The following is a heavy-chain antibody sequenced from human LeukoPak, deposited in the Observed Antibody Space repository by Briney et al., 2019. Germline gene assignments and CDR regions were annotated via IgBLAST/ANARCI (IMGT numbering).Heavy chain of an antibody. D-gene: IGHD1-26*01. CDR2: IIPILGIA. CDR1: GGTFSSYT. CDR3: ASLVSGSLLDY. J-gene: IGHJ4*02. V-gene: IGHV1-69*02. Sequence: SVKVSCKVSGGTFSSYTISWVRQAPGQGLEWIGRIIPILGIANYAQKFQGRVTITADKSTSTAYMELSSLRSEDTAVYYCASLVSGSLLDYWGQGTLVTVSS.